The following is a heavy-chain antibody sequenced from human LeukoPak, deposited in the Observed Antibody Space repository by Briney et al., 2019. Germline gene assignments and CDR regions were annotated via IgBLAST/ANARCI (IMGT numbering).Heavy chain of an antibody. V-gene: IGHV4-38-2*02. CDR2: IYHNGST. Sequence: SETLSLTCTVSGYSISSGYYWGWIRQPPGKGLEWIGSIYHNGSTYYNPSLKSRVTISVDTSKNQFSLKLSSVTAADTAVYYCARMYSSGWYGGWGDYWGQGTLVTVSS. CDR3: ARMYSSGWYGGWGDY. D-gene: IGHD6-19*01. J-gene: IGHJ4*02. CDR1: GYSISSGYY.